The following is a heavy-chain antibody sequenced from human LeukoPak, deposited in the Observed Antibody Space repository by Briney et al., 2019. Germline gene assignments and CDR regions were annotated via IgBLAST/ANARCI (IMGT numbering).Heavy chain of an antibody. Sequence: ASVKVSCKASGYTFTSYGISWVRQAPGQALEWIGWISAYNCNTNYAQKLQRRVTMTTDTSTSTAYMELRSLRSDDTAVYYCARAAELWFGELLVHWFDPWGQGTLVTVSS. CDR2: ISAYNCNT. J-gene: IGHJ5*02. D-gene: IGHD3-10*01. CDR3: ARAAELWFGELLVHWFDP. V-gene: IGHV1-18*01. CDR1: GYTFTSYG.